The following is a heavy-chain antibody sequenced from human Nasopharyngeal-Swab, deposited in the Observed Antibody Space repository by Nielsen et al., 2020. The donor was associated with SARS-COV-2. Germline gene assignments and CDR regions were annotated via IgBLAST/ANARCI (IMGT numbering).Heavy chain of an antibody. CDR3: ARDQGSYFRLYFGY. V-gene: IGHV3-7*03. CDR2: IKQDGSEK. D-gene: IGHD1-26*01. J-gene: IGHJ4*02. Sequence: WIRQPPGKGLEWVANIKQDGSEKYYVDSVKGRFTISRDNAKNSLYLQMNSLRAEDTAVYYCARDQGSYFRLYFGYWGQGTLVTVSS.